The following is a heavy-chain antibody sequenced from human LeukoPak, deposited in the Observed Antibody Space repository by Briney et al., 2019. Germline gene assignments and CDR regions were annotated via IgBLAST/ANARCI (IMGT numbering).Heavy chain of an antibody. Sequence: PGGSLRLSCAASGVTVGNNYMIWVRQAPGKGLEWVSRIYSGGATDYADSVKGRFTISRDNSKNTLYLQMNSLRAEDTAVYYCAKDSESLDAFDIWGQGTMVTVSS. J-gene: IGHJ3*02. CDR3: AKDSESLDAFDI. CDR1: GVTVGNNY. V-gene: IGHV3-53*01. CDR2: IYSGGAT.